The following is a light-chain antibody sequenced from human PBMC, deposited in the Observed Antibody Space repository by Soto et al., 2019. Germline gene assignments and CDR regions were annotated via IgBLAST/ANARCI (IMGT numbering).Light chain of an antibody. V-gene: IGKV1-39*01. Sequence: QMTQSPSSLFASVGDRVTITCRASQSISSHLNWYQQKVGQTPRLLIYAASTLQSAVPPRFSGSGSGTEFTLTSSGLQREDFAKYYCHQRHSAPLTFGGGNK. J-gene: IGKJ4*01. CDR1: QSISSH. CDR3: HQRHSAPLT. CDR2: AAS.